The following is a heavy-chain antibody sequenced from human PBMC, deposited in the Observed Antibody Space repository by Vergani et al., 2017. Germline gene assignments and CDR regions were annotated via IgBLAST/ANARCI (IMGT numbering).Heavy chain of an antibody. Sequence: QVQLQESGPGLVKPSETLSLTCTVSGGSISSSSYYWGWIRQPPGKGLEWIGSIYYSGSTYYNPSLKSRVTISVDTSKNQFSLKLSSVTAADTAVYYCASWYYYDSSGYYYQAFDIWGQGTMVTVSS. CDR1: GGSISSSSYY. CDR3: ASWYYYDSSGYYYQAFDI. D-gene: IGHD3-22*01. CDR2: IYYSGST. J-gene: IGHJ3*02. V-gene: IGHV4-39*01.